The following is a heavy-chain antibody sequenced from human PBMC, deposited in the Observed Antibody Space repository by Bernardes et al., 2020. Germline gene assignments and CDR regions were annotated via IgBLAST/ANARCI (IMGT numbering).Heavy chain of an antibody. J-gene: IGHJ6*04. Sequence: GGSLRLSCAASGFTFSSYWMSWVRQAPGKGLEWVANIKQDGSEKYYVDSVKGRFTISRDNAKNSLYLQMNSLRAEDTAVYYCARDGVELEYYYYYGMDVWGKGTTVTVSS. V-gene: IGHV3-7*01. CDR2: IKQDGSEK. D-gene: IGHD1-7*01. CDR1: GFTFSSYW. CDR3: ARDGVELEYYYYYGMDV.